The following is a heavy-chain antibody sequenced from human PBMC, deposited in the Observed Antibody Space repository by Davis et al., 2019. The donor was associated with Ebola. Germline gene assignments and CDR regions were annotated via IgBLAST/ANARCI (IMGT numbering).Heavy chain of an antibody. D-gene: IGHD3-3*01. J-gene: IGHJ6*02. Sequence: GESLKISCAASGFTFSSYGMHWVRQAPGKGLEWVAVISYDGSNKYYADSVKGRFTISRDNSKNTLYLQMNSLRAEDTAVYYCAKDPKYYDFWSGNYYYYYYGMDVWGQGTTVTVSS. CDR3: AKDPKYYDFWSGNYYYYYYGMDV. CDR1: GFTFSSYG. CDR2: ISYDGSNK. V-gene: IGHV3-30*18.